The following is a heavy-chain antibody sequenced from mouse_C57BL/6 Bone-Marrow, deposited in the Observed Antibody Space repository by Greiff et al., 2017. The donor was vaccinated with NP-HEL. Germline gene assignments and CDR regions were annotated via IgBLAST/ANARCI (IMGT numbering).Heavy chain of an antibody. V-gene: IGHV1-39*01. CDR3: ARGLRGYAMDD. Sequence: VQLKQSGPELVKPGASVKISCKASGYSFTDYNMNWVKQSNGKSLAWIGVINPNYGTTSYNQKFKGKATLTVDQSSSTAYMKLNIVTSEDSAFYYGARGLRGYAMDDWGQGTSVTVSS. J-gene: IGHJ4*01. D-gene: IGHD3-3*01. CDR2: INPNYGTT. CDR1: GYSFTDYN.